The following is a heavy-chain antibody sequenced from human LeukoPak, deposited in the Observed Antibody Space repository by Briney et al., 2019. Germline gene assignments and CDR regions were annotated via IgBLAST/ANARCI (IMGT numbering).Heavy chain of an antibody. J-gene: IGHJ5*02. Sequence: KASETLSLTCTVSGGSISSYYWSWIRQPPGKGLEWIGYIYYSGSTNYNPSLKSRVTISVDTSKNQFSLKLSSVTAADTAVYYCARESSGSYSNWFDPWGQGTLVTVSS. CDR2: IYYSGST. CDR3: ARESSGSYSNWFDP. V-gene: IGHV4-59*01. CDR1: GGSISSYY. D-gene: IGHD1-26*01.